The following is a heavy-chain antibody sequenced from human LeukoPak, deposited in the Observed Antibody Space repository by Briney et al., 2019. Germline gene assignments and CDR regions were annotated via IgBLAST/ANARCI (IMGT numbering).Heavy chain of an antibody. V-gene: IGHV4-61*09. J-gene: IGHJ4*02. Sequence: SETLSLTCTVSGGSISSGSYYWSWIRQPAGKGLEWIGHIYTTGSTNYNPSLKSRVTISVDTSKTQFSLKLSSVTAADTAVYYCARAEVSCSGSTCFSYWGQGTLVTVSS. CDR3: ARAEVSCSGSTCFSY. CDR1: GGSISSGSYY. D-gene: IGHD2-15*01. CDR2: IYTTGST.